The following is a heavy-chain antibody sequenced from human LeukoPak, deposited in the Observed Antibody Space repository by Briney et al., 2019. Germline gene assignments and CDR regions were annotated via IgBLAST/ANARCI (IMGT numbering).Heavy chain of an antibody. CDR2: IYPDDSDI. CDR1: GYSFTDYS. CDR3: ARHGRGSRSPNAFDI. V-gene: IGHV5-51*01. J-gene: IGHJ3*02. Sequence: GESLKISCKGSGYSFTDYSIGWVRQMPGEGLQWIGIIYPDDSDIRYSPSFQGQVTISADKSIITAYLQWSSLKDSDTAMYYCARHGRGSRSPNAFDIWGQGTMVTVSS. D-gene: IGHD3-10*01.